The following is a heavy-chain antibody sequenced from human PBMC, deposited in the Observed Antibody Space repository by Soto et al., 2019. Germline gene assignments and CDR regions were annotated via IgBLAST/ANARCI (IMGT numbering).Heavy chain of an antibody. Sequence: QVQLVQSGAEVKKPGSSMKVSCKASGGTFSSYAISWVRHAPGQGLEWMGGIIPIFGTANYAQKFQGRVTITADESTSTAYMELSSLRSEDTAVYYCARDRVAGQGGYYFDYWGQGTLVTVSS. CDR3: ARDRVAGQGGYYFDY. J-gene: IGHJ4*02. D-gene: IGHD6-19*01. CDR1: GGTFSSYA. CDR2: IIPIFGTA. V-gene: IGHV1-69*12.